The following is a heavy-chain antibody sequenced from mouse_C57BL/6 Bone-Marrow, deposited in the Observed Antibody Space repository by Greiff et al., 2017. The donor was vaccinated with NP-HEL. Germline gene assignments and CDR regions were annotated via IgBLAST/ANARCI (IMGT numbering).Heavy chain of an antibody. V-gene: IGHV1-54*01. CDR1: GYAFTNYL. CDR3: ARCTIFFDY. J-gene: IGHJ2*01. Sequence: VQLQQSGAELVRPGTSVKVSCKASGYAFTNYLIEWVKQRPGQGLEWIGVINPGSGGTNYNEKFKGKATLTADKSSSTAFMQLSSLTSEDSAVDFCARCTIFFDYWGQGTTLTVSS. CDR2: INPGSGGT.